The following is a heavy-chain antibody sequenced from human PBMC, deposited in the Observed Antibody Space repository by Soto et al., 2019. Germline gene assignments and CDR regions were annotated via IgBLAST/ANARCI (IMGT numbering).Heavy chain of an antibody. J-gene: IGHJ5*02. CDR2: IYYSGST. Sequence: PSETLSLTCTVSGGSISSGGYYWSWIRQHPGKGLEWIGYIYYSGSTYYNPSLKSRVTISVDTSKNQYSLKLSSVTAADTAVYYFARDRITMVRGVTAGPNWFDPWGQGTLVIVSS. V-gene: IGHV4-31*03. D-gene: IGHD3-10*01. CDR3: ARDRITMVRGVTAGPNWFDP. CDR1: GGSISSGGYY.